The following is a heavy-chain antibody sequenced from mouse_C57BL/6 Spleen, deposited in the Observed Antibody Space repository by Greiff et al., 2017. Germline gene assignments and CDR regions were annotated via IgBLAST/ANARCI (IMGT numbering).Heavy chain of an antibody. V-gene: IGHV1-69*01. CDR3: ACITTVVAFDY. CDR1: GYTFTSYW. Sequence: QVQLQQPGAELVMPGASVKLSCKASGYTFTSYWMHWVKQRPGQGLEWIGEIDPSDSYTNYNQKFKGKSTLTVDKSSSTAYMQLSSLTSEDSAVYYCACITTVVAFDYWGQGTTLTVSS. D-gene: IGHD1-1*01. CDR2: IDPSDSYT. J-gene: IGHJ2*01.